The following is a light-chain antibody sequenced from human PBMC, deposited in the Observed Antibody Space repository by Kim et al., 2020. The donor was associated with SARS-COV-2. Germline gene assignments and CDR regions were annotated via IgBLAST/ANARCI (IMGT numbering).Light chain of an antibody. CDR3: QQYNNWHLT. CDR2: DAA. V-gene: IGKV3-15*01. J-gene: IGKJ4*01. Sequence: VSSRERSTLSIRASQRNNNNLAWYQQKPGQSTRLLIYDAATGATGIPSRFSGRGSGTDFALSISSLQSEDFAVYNCQQYNNWHLTFGGGTKLEI. CDR1: QRNNNN.